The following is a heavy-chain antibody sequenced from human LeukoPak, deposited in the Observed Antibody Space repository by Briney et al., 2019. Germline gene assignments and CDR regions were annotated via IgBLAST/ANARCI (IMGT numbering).Heavy chain of an antibody. CDR2: INHGGST. D-gene: IGHD2-21*01. CDR1: GGSFSGYY. J-gene: IGHJ4*02. V-gene: IGHV4-34*01. CDR3: ARGLLWPFDY. Sequence: PSETLSLTCAVYGGSFSGYYWSWIRQPPGKGLEWIGEINHGGSTNYNPSLKSRVTISVDTSKNQFSLKLSSVTAADTAVYYCARGLLWPFDYWGQGTLVTVSS.